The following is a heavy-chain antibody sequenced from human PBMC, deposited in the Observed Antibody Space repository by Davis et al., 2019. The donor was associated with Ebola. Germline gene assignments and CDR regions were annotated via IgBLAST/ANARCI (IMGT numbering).Heavy chain of an antibody. J-gene: IGHJ6*02. CDR3: AKDYGADYGDFYYYYYGMDV. CDR2: ISYDGSNK. Sequence: GGSLRLSCAASGFTFSSYGMHWVRQAPGKGLEWVAVISYDGSNKYYADSVKGRFTISRDNSKNTLYLQMNSLRAEDTAVYYCAKDYGADYGDFYYYYYGMDVWGQGTTVTVSS. V-gene: IGHV3-30*18. CDR1: GFTFSSYG. D-gene: IGHD4-17*01.